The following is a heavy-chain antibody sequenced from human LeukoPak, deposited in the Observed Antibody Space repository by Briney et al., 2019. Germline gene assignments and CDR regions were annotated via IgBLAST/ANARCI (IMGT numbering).Heavy chain of an antibody. J-gene: IGHJ5*02. V-gene: IGHV4-59*01. CDR1: GGSISSYY. D-gene: IGHD2-15*01. CDR3: ARELGYCSGGSCYHWFDP. CDR2: IYYSGST. Sequence: SETLSLTCTVSGGSISSYYWSWIRQPPGKGLEWIGYIYYSGSTNYNPSLKSRVTISVDTSKNQFSLKLSSVTAADTAVYYCARELGYCSGGSCYHWFDPWGQGTLVTVSS.